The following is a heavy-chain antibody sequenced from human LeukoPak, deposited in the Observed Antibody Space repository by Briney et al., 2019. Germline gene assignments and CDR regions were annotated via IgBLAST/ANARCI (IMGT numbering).Heavy chain of an antibody. CDR1: GGSISSHY. CDR2: IYYGGRT. D-gene: IGHD6-19*01. V-gene: IGHV4-59*11. J-gene: IGHJ6*03. Sequence: SETLSLTCSVSGGSISSHYWTWVRQPPGQALEFIGYIYYGGRTQYNPSLKSRVTMTMDTSKNQFSLRLNSVSAADTAVYYCAREVTVAGTFYFYMDVWGKGTTVT. CDR3: AREVTVAGTFYFYMDV.